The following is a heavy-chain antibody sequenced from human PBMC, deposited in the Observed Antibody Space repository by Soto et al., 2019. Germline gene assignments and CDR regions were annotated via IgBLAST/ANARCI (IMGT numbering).Heavy chain of an antibody. J-gene: IGHJ3*02. CDR3: VRESKLGEMATLDAFDI. Sequence: SVKVSCKASGGTFSSYAISWVRQAPGQGLEWMGGIIPIFGTANYAQKFQGRVTITADESTSTAYMELSSLRSEDTAVYYCVRESKLGEMATLDAFDIWGQGTMVTVSS. V-gene: IGHV1-69*13. D-gene: IGHD5-12*01. CDR1: GGTFSSYA. CDR2: IIPIFGTA.